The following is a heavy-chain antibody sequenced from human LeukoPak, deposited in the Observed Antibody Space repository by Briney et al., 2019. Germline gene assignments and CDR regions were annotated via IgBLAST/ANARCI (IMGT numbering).Heavy chain of an antibody. V-gene: IGHV3-30*18. J-gene: IGHJ6*02. CDR1: GFTFSSYG. CDR3: AKVGGDYEEYYYYGMDV. D-gene: IGHD4-17*01. CDR2: ISYDGSNK. Sequence: GGSLRLSCAASGFTFSSYGMHWVRQAPGRGLEWVAVISYDGSNKYYADSVKGRFTISRDNSKNTLYLQMNSLRAEDTAVHYCAKVGGDYEEYYYYGMDVWGQGTTVTVSS.